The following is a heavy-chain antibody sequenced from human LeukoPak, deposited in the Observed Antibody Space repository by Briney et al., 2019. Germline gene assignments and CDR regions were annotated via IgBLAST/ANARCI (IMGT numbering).Heavy chain of an antibody. J-gene: IGHJ6*02. D-gene: IGHD2-2*01. CDR2: ISGSGGST. V-gene: IGHV3-23*01. CDR3: AKVADIVVVPARYGMDV. CDR1: GFTFSSYA. Sequence: GGSLRLSCAASGFTFSSYAMSWVRQAPGKGLEWVSAISGSGGSTYYADSVKGRFTISRDNSKSTLYLQMNTLRAEDTAVYYCAKVADIVVVPARYGMDVWGQGTTVTVSS.